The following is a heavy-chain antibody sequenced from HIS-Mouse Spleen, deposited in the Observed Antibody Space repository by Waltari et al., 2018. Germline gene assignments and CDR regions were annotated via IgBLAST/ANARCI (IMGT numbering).Heavy chain of an antibody. Sequence: QVQLVESGGGVVQPGRSLRLSCAASGFTFSSYGMHLVRQAPGKGLEWVAVISYDGSNKYYADSVKGRFTISRDNSKNTLYLQMNSLRAEDTAVYYCAKDTSGSYSDYWGQGTLVTVSS. D-gene: IGHD1-26*01. J-gene: IGHJ4*02. CDR2: ISYDGSNK. CDR1: GFTFSSYG. V-gene: IGHV3-30*18. CDR3: AKDTSGSYSDY.